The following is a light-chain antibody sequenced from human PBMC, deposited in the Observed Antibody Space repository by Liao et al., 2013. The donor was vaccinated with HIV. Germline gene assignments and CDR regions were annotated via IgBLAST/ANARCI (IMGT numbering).Light chain of an antibody. J-gene: IGLJ1*01. CDR2: YDS. V-gene: IGLV3-21*04. CDR1: NIGSKS. CDR3: QVWDSSSDRPGV. Sequence: SYVLTQPPSVSVAPGKTARITCGGNNIGSKSVHWYQQKPGQAPVLVIYYDSDRPSGIPERFSGSNSGNTATLTISRVEAGDEADYYCQVWDSSSDRPGVFGTGTKVTVL.